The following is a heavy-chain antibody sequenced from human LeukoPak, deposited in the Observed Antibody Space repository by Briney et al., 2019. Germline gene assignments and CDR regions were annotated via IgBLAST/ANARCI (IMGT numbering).Heavy chain of an antibody. V-gene: IGHV4-39*01. CDR2: IYYSGST. CDR1: GDSISSSSYY. J-gene: IGHJ4*02. Sequence: SETLSLTCTVSGDSISSSSYYWGWIRQPPGMGLEWIGSIYYSGSTYYNPSLKSRVTISVDTSKNQFSLKLSSVTAADTAVYYCATRRELLWGVCFDYWGQGTLVTVSS. CDR3: ATRRELLWGVCFDY. D-gene: IGHD1-26*01.